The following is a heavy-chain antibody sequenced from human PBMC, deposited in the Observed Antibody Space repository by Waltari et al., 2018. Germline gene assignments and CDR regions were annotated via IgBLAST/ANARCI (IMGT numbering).Heavy chain of an antibody. CDR3: ARGVRYFNWLSRPWNGVFDY. V-gene: IGHV4-34*01. Sequence: QVQLQQWGAGLLKPSETLSLTCAVYGGSFSGYYWSWIRQPPGKGLEWIGEINHSGSTNYNPSLKSRVTISVDTSKNQFSLKLSSVTAADTAVYYCARGVRYFNWLSRPWNGVFDYWGQGTLVTVSS. J-gene: IGHJ4*02. CDR2: INHSGST. D-gene: IGHD3-9*01. CDR1: GGSFSGYY.